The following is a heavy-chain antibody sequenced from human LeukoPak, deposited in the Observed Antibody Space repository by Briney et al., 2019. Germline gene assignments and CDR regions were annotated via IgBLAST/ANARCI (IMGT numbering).Heavy chain of an antibody. Sequence: PGGSLRLSCAASGFIFSSYSMNWVRQAPGKGLEWVSYISSSSSTIYYADSVKGRFTISRDNAKNSLYLQMNSLRAEDTAVYYCARNRYYDSSGYYFPYYYYMDVWGKGTTVTVSS. D-gene: IGHD3-22*01. J-gene: IGHJ6*03. CDR2: ISSSSSTI. CDR3: ARNRYYDSSGYYFPYYYYMDV. V-gene: IGHV3-48*04. CDR1: GFIFSSYS.